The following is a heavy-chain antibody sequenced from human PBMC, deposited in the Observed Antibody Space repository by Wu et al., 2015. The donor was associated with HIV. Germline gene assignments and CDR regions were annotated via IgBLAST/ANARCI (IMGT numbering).Heavy chain of an antibody. D-gene: IGHD3-22*01. J-gene: IGHJ3*02. CDR2: ITPIFGTP. V-gene: IGHV1-69*01. CDR3: ARGSYDYDSGGYSMDGFDI. Sequence: QVQLVQSGAEVKKPGTSVKVSCKASGYNFPDHHIHWVRQAPGQGLEWMGGITPIFGTPEYAQKFQGRVTITTDESTKTAYMALNSLTSEDTAIYYCARGSYDYDSGGYSMDGFDIWGQGTMVTVSS. CDR1: GYNFPDHH.